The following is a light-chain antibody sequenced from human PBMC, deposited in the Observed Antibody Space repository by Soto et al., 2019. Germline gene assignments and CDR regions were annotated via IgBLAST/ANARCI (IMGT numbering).Light chain of an antibody. J-gene: IGKJ2*01. Sequence: DIQMTQSPSSLSASVRDRVTITCRASQSISSYLNWYQQKPGQPPKLLIYWASTRESGVPDRFSGSGSGTDFTLTISSLQAEDVAVYYCQQYYTTPRTFGQGTKLEI. CDR2: WAS. V-gene: IGKV1-27*01. CDR3: QQYYTTPRT. CDR1: QSISSY.